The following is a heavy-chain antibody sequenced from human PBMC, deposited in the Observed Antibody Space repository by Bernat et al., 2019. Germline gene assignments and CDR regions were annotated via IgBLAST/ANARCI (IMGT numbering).Heavy chain of an antibody. CDR3: VREYYNWNPRGRYYYYMDV. Sequence: EVQLVESGGGVVRPGGSLRLSCAASGFTFDDYGMSWVRQAPGKGLEWVSGINWNGGSTGYADSVKGRFTISRDNAKNSLYLQMNSLRAEDTALYHCVREYYNWNPRGRYYYYMDVWGKGTTVTVSS. V-gene: IGHV3-20*01. CDR1: GFTFDDYG. CDR2: INWNGGST. D-gene: IGHD1-20*01. J-gene: IGHJ6*03.